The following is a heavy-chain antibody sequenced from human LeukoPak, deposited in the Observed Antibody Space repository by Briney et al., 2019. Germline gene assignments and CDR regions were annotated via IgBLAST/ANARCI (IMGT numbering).Heavy chain of an antibody. J-gene: IGHJ5*01. D-gene: IGHD2-8*01. Sequence: PSETLSLTCAVSGGSISSGGYSWSWLRQSPGTGLEGIGNIHYSGSSVYNPSLKSRGTISIDTSRRQFFLKLNSVTAADTAVYFCALAPNSNWFDFWGPGILVTVSS. CDR1: GGSISSGGYS. CDR2: IHYSGSS. CDR3: ALAPNSNWFDF. V-gene: IGHV4-61*08.